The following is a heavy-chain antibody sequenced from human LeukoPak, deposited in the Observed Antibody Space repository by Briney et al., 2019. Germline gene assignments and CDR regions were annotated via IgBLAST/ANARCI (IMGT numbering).Heavy chain of an antibody. CDR1: GFTFSSYS. D-gene: IGHD4-23*01. CDR3: ARDTLRWPKDY. J-gene: IGHJ4*02. V-gene: IGHV3-48*01. CDR2: ISDSSHAI. Sequence: PGGSLRLSCAASGFTFSSYSMIWVRQAPGEGLEWVSYISDSSHAIYHADSVKGRFTISRDNAKDSLYLQMNSLRAEDTAVYYCARDTLRWPKDYWGQGTLVTVSS.